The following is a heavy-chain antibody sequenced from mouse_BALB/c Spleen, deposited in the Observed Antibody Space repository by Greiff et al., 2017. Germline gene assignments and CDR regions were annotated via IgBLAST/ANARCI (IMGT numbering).Heavy chain of an antibody. Sequence: VQLQQSGPELVKPGASVKISCKASGYSFTGYFMNWVMQSHGKSLEWIGRINPYNGDTFYNQKFKGKATLTVDKSYSTAHMELRSLASEDSAVYYCARERYGNPWFAYWGQGTLVTVSA. D-gene: IGHD2-10*02. V-gene: IGHV1-20*02. J-gene: IGHJ3*01. CDR2: INPYNGDT. CDR1: GYSFTGYF. CDR3: ARERYGNPWFAY.